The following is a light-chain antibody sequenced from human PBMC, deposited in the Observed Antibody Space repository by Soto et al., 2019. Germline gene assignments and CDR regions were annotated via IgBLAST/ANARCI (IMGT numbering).Light chain of an antibody. Sequence: DILMTQSPSILSASVGDRVTITCRASQSISNWLAWYQQKPGRAPKVMIYKASILQSGVPSRFSGTGSGTEFTLTISSLQPDDFTTYYCLQYDRYPLTFGGGTKVEIK. J-gene: IGKJ4*01. CDR3: LQYDRYPLT. CDR2: KAS. CDR1: QSISNW. V-gene: IGKV1-5*03.